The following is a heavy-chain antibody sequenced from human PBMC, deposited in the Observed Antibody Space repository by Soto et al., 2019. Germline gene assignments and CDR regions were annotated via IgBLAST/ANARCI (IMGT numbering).Heavy chain of an antibody. V-gene: IGHV3-23*01. J-gene: IGHJ4*02. CDR3: AKSRYSDSSGDFYDY. CDR2: IGGSGRTT. CDR1: AFTFNNYA. D-gene: IGHD3-22*01. Sequence: GGSLRLSCGASAFTFNNYAMSWVRQAPGKGLEWVSGIGGSGRTTYYADSVKGRFTISRDNSNNTLFLQMNSLRAEDTAVYYCAKSRYSDSSGDFYDYWGQGTLVTVSS.